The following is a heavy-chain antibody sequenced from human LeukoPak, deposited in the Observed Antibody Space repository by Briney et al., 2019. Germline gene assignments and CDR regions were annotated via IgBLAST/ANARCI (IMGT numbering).Heavy chain of an antibody. CDR3: ARAMYYGSGSYDY. Sequence: SETLSLTCTVSGGSISSGAYYWSWIRQHPGRGLEWIGYIYYSGSTYYNPSLKSRLTISVDTSKNQFSLKLSSVTAADTAVYYCARAMYYGSGSYDYWGQGTLVTVSS. J-gene: IGHJ4*02. D-gene: IGHD3-10*01. V-gene: IGHV4-31*03. CDR1: GGSISSGAYY. CDR2: IYYSGST.